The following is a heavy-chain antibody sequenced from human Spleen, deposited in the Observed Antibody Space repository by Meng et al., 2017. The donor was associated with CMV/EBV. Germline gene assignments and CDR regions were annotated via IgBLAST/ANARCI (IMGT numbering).Heavy chain of an antibody. Sequence: GESLKISCAASGFTFSSYSMNWVRQAPGKGLEWVSSISSSSSYIYYADSVKGRFTISRDNAKNSLYLQMNSLRAEDTAVYYCAREGGARLDVWGQGTTVTVSS. CDR3: AREGGARLDV. V-gene: IGHV3-21*01. J-gene: IGHJ6*02. CDR1: GFTFSSYS. D-gene: IGHD6-6*01. CDR2: ISSSSSYI.